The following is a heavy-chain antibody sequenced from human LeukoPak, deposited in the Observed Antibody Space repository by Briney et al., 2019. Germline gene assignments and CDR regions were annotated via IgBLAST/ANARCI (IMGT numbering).Heavy chain of an antibody. CDR2: IWFDGSNK. V-gene: IGHV3-33*01. J-gene: IGHJ6*02. CDR1: GFTFSTHG. D-gene: IGHD2-21*02. Sequence: GGSLRLSCVTSGFTFSTHGMHWVRQAPGKGLERVAVIWFDGSNKYYADSVKGRFTISRDNSKDTFYLQMNSLRAEDTAVYYCARDLGTKVTPYYYCYGMDVWGQGTTITVSS. CDR3: ARDLGTKVTPYYYCYGMDV.